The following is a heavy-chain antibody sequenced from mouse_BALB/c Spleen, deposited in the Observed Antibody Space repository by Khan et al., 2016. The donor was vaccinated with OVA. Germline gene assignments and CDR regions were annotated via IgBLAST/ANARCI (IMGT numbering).Heavy chain of an antibody. CDR2: VYPGNSDT. Sequence: LQQSGTVLARPGASVKMSCKASGYSFTTYWIHWVKQRPGQGLEWIGAVYPGNSDTTYNQNFKDKAKLTAVISASTAYMDLTSLTNEDSAVYFCTRKQTGSWFVYWGQGTLVTVSA. CDR1: GYSFTTYW. CDR3: TRKQTGSWFVY. D-gene: IGHD4-1*01. J-gene: IGHJ3*01. V-gene: IGHV1-5*01.